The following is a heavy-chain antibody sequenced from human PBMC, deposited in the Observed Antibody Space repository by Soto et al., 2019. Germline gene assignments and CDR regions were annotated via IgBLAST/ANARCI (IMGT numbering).Heavy chain of an antibody. D-gene: IGHD2-8*01. CDR2: ISGSGGTT. Sequence: EVQLLESGGGLVQPGGSLRLSCAASGFTFSSYAMSWVRQAPGKGLEWVSAISGSGGTTYYADSVKGRFSISRDNSKNTLDLQMNSLRAEDTAVYYCARDDDNEANAFDYWGPGTLVTVSS. V-gene: IGHV3-23*01. CDR1: GFTFSSYA. J-gene: IGHJ4*02. CDR3: ARDDDNEANAFDY.